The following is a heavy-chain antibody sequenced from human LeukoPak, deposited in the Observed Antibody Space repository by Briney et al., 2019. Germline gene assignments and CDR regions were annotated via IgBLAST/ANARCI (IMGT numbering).Heavy chain of an antibody. V-gene: IGHV3-48*02. CDR2: ISDTGSTI. CDR3: TRRFDS. Sequence: GGSLRLSCVASGFTLSSYSMNWVRQAPGKGLEWVSYISDTGSTIAYADSVKGRFTMSRDEAKNSLHLQMNSLRDEDTAVYYCTRRFDSWGQGVLVTVSS. J-gene: IGHJ4*02. CDR1: GFTLSSYS.